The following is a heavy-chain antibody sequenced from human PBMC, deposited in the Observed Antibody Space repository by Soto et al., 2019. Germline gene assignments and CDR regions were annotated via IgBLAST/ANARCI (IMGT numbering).Heavy chain of an antibody. Sequence: GGSLRLSCAASGFSFSDYYMSWIRQAPGKGLEWVSYISSSSSTIYYADSVKGRFTISRDNAKNSLYLQMNSLRAEDTALYYSAKDKLATWAFEIWGQGTMVTVAS. J-gene: IGHJ3*02. V-gene: IGHV3-11*01. CDR3: AKDKLATWAFEI. CDR2: ISSSSSTI. CDR1: GFSFSDYY.